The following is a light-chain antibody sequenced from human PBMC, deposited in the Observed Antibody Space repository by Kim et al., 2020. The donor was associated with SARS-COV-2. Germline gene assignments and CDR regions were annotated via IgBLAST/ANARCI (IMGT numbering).Light chain of an antibody. CDR1: KLGDKY. J-gene: IGLJ3*02. CDR3: QAWDSSTRV. Sequence: SVSPGHTASITCSGDKLGDKYACWYQQKPGQSPVLVIYQDSKRPSGIPERFSGSNSGNTATLTISGTQAMDEADYYCQAWDSSTRVFGGGTQLTVL. V-gene: IGLV3-1*01. CDR2: QDS.